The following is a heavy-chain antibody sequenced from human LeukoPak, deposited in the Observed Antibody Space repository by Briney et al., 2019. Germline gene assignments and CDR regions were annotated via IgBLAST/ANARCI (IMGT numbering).Heavy chain of an antibody. V-gene: IGHV4-39*01. J-gene: IGHJ6*03. Sequence: SETLSLTCTVSGGSISSSSYYWGRLRQPPGKGLVWFVSIYYSGSTYYNPSLKSRVTISVDTSKYQFSLKLSSVTAADTAVYYCASPGTDGYYMNVGGKGTTVTISS. CDR2: IYYSGST. D-gene: IGHD1-1*01. CDR3: ASPGTDGYYMNV. CDR1: GGSISSSSYY.